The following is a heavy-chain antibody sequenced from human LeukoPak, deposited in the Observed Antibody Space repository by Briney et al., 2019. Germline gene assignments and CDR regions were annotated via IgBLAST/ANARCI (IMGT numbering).Heavy chain of an antibody. CDR3: ARSYYVRTGGMDV. Sequence: SVKVSCKASGGTFSSYPISWVRQAPGQGLEWMGGIIPIFGTANYAQKFQGRVTITADESTSTAYMELSSLRSEDTAVYYCARSYYVRTGGMDVWGQGTTVTVSS. J-gene: IGHJ6*02. CDR1: GGTFSSYP. V-gene: IGHV1-69*01. CDR2: IIPIFGTA. D-gene: IGHD3-10*02.